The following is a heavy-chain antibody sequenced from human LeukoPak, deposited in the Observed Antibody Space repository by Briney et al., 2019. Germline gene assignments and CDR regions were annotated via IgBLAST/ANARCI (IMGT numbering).Heavy chain of an antibody. D-gene: IGHD3-22*01. CDR2: TNRDDSDT. J-gene: IGHJ4*02. V-gene: IGHV3-74*01. Sequence: GGSLRLSCAASGFPFSNYWMNWVRQAPGKGLVWVSRTNRDDSDTSYADSVKGRFTISRDKAKSTLYLQMNSLRVEDTAVYYCARSANYFDTSGQDYWGQGTLVTVSS. CDR3: ARSANYFDTSGQDY. CDR1: GFPFSNYW.